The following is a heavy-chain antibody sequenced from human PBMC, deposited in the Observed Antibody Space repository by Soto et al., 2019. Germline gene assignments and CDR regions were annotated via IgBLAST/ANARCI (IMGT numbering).Heavy chain of an antibody. D-gene: IGHD5-18*01. CDR3: ARGPLYSYGPYYYYYYRMDV. CDR2: IYYSGST. CDR1: GGSISSGGYY. Sequence: SETLSLTCTVSGGSISSGGYYWSWIRQHPGKGLEWIGYIYYSGSTYYNPSLKSRVTISVDTSKNQFSLKLSSVTAADTAVYYCARGPLYSYGPYYYYYYRMDVWGQGTTVTVSS. V-gene: IGHV4-31*03. J-gene: IGHJ6*02.